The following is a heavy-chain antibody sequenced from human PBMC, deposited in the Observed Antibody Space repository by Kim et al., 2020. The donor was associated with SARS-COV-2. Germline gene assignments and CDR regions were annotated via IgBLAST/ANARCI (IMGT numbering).Heavy chain of an antibody. CDR3: ARSGSYAFLHM. CDR1: GFTFSDYN. CDR2: ISDTSTYI. D-gene: IGHD3-3*01. J-gene: IGHJ2*01. V-gene: IGHV3-21*01. Sequence: GGSLRLSCVASGFTFSDYNMNWVRQAPGKGLEWVSFISDTSTYIYYADSVKGRFTISRDNAKNSLCLQMNNLRAEDTAVYYCARSGSYAFLHMWCRGTLV.